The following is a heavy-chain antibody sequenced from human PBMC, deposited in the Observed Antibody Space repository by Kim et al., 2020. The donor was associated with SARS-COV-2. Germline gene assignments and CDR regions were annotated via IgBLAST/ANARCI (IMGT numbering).Heavy chain of an antibody. Sequence: GGSLRLSCAASGITFSRYEMHWVRQAPGKGLEWLSYISSGGDTVFYADSVKGRFSISRDNAKNSLYLQMNRLRAEDTGFYYCASRTTHGTVAGVVDDWGQATPVTVPS. CDR2: ISSGGDTV. D-gene: IGHD2-21*01. CDR1: GITFSRYE. J-gene: IGHJ4*01. CDR3: ASRTTHGTVAGVVDD. V-gene: IGHV3-48*03.